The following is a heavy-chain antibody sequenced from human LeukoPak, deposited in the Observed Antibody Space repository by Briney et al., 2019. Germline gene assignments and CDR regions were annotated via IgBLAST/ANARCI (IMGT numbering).Heavy chain of an antibody. V-gene: IGHV3-66*01. D-gene: IGHD3-22*01. CDR3: ANLYDSSGYYGYFDY. CDR1: GFTFSSYS. Sequence: GGSLRLSCAASGFTFSSYSMNWVRQAPGKGLEWVSVIYSGGSTYYADSVKGRFTISRDNSKNTLYLQMNSLRAEDTAVYYCANLYDSSGYYGYFDYWGQGTLVTVSS. CDR2: IYSGGST. J-gene: IGHJ4*02.